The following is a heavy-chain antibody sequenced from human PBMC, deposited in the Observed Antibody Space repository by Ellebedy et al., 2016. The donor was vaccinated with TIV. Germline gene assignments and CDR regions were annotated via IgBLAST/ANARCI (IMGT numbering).Heavy chain of an antibody. J-gene: IGHJ4*02. Sequence: ASVKVSCXASGYTFTGYYMHWVRQAPGQGLEWMGWINPSSGGTNYAQKFQGRVTMTRDTSISTAYMELSRLRSDDTAVYYCASDFWSGYYWGNGLAFDYWGQGTLVTVSS. D-gene: IGHD3-3*01. CDR2: INPSSGGT. CDR1: GYTFTGYY. V-gene: IGHV1-2*02. CDR3: ASDFWSGYYWGNGLAFDY.